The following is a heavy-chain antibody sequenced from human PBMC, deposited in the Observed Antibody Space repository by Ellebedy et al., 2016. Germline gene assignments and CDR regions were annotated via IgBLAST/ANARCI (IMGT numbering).Heavy chain of an antibody. CDR1: GFMFSTYG. V-gene: IGHV3-33*01. J-gene: IGHJ4*02. CDR2: IWHDGSNK. CDR3: ARDEIDPGSLRWPVDF. D-gene: IGHD4-23*01. Sequence: GESLKIPXAASGFMFSTYGMHWVRQAPGKGLEWVAVIWHDGSNKYYADSVKGRFTISRDNSKNTLYLQMNSLRAEDTGVYYCARDEIDPGSLRWPVDFWGQGNLVTVSS.